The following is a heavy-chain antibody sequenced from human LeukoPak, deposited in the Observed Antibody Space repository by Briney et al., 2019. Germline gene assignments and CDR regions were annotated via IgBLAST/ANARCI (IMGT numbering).Heavy chain of an antibody. CDR3: AKDRLDIVVVPTAIDY. V-gene: IGHV3-30*02. J-gene: IGHJ4*02. CDR2: IRFDGSNK. D-gene: IGHD2-2*01. CDR1: GFTFSTYA. Sequence: GGSLRLSCAASGFTFSTYAMHWVRQAPGKGLEWVAFIRFDGSNKYYADSVEGRFTISRDNSKNTLYLQMNSLRTEDTAVYYCAKDRLDIVVVPTAIDYWGQGTLVTVSS.